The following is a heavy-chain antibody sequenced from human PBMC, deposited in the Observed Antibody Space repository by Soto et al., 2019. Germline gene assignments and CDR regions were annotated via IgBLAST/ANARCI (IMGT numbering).Heavy chain of an antibody. CDR3: ARDTGPQAYDYGDYYYYYGMDV. CDR1: GFTFSSYS. D-gene: IGHD4-17*01. J-gene: IGHJ6*02. CDR2: ISSSSSTI. Sequence: GGSLRLSCAASGFTFSSYSMNWVRQAPGKGLEWVSYISSSSSTIYYADSVKGRFTISRDNAKNSLYPQMNSLRAEDTAVYYCARDTGPQAYDYGDYYYYYGMDVWGQGTTVTVSS. V-gene: IGHV3-48*04.